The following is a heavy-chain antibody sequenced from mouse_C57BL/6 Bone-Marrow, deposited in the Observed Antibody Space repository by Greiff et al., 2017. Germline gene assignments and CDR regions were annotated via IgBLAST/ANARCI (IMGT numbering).Heavy chain of an antibody. CDR3: ALYEYDIY. Sequence: VQLQQPGAELVRPGTSVKLSCKASGYTFTSYWMTWVKQRPGQGLEWIGGIDPSDSYTNYNQKFKGKATLTVDTSSSTAYMQLSSLTSEDSAVYYCALYEYDIYWGQGTTLTVSS. CDR1: GYTFTSYW. J-gene: IGHJ2*01. CDR2: IDPSDSYT. V-gene: IGHV1-59*01. D-gene: IGHD2-4*01.